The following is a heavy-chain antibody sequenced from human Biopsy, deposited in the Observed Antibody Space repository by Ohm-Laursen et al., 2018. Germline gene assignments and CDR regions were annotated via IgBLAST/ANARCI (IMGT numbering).Heavy chain of an antibody. CDR1: GYTFITYY. J-gene: IGHJ4*02. V-gene: IGHV1-46*01. CDR3: ARDRIGGRGDPPDH. D-gene: IGHD3-10*01. CDR2: INPSGGST. Sequence: ASVKVSCNAFGYTFITYYVNWVRQAPGQGLEWMGKINPSGGSTSYAQKFQGRVTMTRDTSTTTVYMELSSLRSEDTAVYYCARDRIGGRGDPPDHWGQGTLVTVFS.